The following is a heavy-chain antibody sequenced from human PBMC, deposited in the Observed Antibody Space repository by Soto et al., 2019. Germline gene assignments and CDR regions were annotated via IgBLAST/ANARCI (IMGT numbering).Heavy chain of an antibody. D-gene: IGHD3-16*01. V-gene: IGHV1-18*01. CDR1: GYTFTNFG. CDR2: ISAYNGNT. Sequence: QVQLVQSGAEVKKPGASVKVSCKASGYTFTNFGLSWVRQAPGQGLEWMGWISAYNGNTNYAKKFQGRVTMTTDTSTSTDYIELRSLRSDDTADYYCARGGTPIDSWGQGTLVTVSS. J-gene: IGHJ4*02. CDR3: ARGGTPIDS.